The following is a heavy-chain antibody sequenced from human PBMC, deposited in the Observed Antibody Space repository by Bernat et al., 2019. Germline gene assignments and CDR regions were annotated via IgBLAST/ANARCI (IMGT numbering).Heavy chain of an antibody. Sequence: EVQLVESGGGLVKPGGSLRLSCAASGFTFSSYSMNWVRQAPGKGLEWVSLISGDGGSTYYADSVKGRFTISRDNSKNSLYLQMNSLRTEDTALYYCAKDLYYDSSGYHAFDIWGQGTTVTVSS. CDR1: GFTFSSYS. V-gene: IGHV3-43*02. J-gene: IGHJ3*02. D-gene: IGHD3-22*01. CDR3: AKDLYYDSSGYHAFDI. CDR2: ISGDGGST.